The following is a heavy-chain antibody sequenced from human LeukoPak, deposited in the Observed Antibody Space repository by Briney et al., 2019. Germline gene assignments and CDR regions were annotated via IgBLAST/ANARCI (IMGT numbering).Heavy chain of an antibody. CDR2: IRSSGSTI. J-gene: IGHJ6*02. D-gene: IGHD3-22*01. CDR1: GFTFSSYE. V-gene: IGHV3-48*03. CDR3: ARDMPHTPYYDSSGYYYVPYYYYYYGMDV. Sequence: GGSLRLSCAASGFTFSSYEMNWVRQAPGKGLEWVSYIRSSGSTIYYADSVKGRFTISRDNAKNSLYLQMNSLRAEDTAVYYCARDMPHTPYYDSSGYYYVPYYYYYYGMDVWGQGTTVTVSS.